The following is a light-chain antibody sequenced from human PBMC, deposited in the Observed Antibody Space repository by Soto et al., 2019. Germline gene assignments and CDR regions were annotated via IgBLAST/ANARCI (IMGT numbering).Light chain of an antibody. CDR1: QGISSY. CDR3: QQLNSYPLT. V-gene: IGKV1-9*01. Sequence: DIQLTQSPSFLSASVGDRVTITCRASQGISSYLAWYQQKPGKAPKLLIYAASTLQSGVKSRFSGSGSGTEFTLTISSLQPEDFATYCCQQLNSYPLTFGPGTKVDIK. J-gene: IGKJ3*01. CDR2: AAS.